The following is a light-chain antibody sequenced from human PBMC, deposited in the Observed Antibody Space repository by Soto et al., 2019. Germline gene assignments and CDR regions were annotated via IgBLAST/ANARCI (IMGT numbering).Light chain of an antibody. Sequence: EIVLTQSPATLSLSPGERATLSCRASQSVSSYLAWHQQKPGQAPRLLIYDASNRATGIPARFSGSGSGTDFTLTISSLEPEDFAVYYCQQRSNPVTFGQGTKLEIK. CDR2: DAS. J-gene: IGKJ2*01. V-gene: IGKV3-11*01. CDR3: QQRSNPVT. CDR1: QSVSSY.